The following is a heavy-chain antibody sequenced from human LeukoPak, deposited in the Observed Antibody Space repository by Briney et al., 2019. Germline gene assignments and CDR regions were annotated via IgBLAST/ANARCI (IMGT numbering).Heavy chain of an antibody. Sequence: GGSLRLSCAASGFTFSSYWMSWVRQAPGQGLDWVANIKQDGSEKYYVDSVKGRFTISRDNAKNSLYLQMNSLRAEDMALYYCARGTAMVTGWFDLWGQGTLVTVSS. J-gene: IGHJ5*02. V-gene: IGHV3-7*03. CDR2: IKQDGSEK. CDR1: GFTFSSYW. CDR3: ARGTAMVTGWFDL. D-gene: IGHD5-18*01.